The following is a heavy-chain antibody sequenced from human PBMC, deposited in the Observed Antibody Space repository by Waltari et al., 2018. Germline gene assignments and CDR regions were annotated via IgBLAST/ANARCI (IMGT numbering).Heavy chain of an antibody. CDR2: IYYSGCT. D-gene: IGHD4-4*01. J-gene: IGHJ5*02. CDR1: GGSISSSSYY. CDR3: ARHSTVTTLVWFDP. Sequence: QLQLQESGPGLVKPSETLSLTCTVSGGSISSSSYYWGWIRQPPGKGLEWIGSIYYSGCTSYNPALKSRVTIAVDTSKNQFSLKLSSVTAADTAVYYCARHSTVTTLVWFDPWGQGTLVTVSS. V-gene: IGHV4-39*01.